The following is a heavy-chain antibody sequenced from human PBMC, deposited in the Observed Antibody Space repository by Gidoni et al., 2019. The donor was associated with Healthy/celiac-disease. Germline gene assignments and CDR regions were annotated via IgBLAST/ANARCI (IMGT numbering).Heavy chain of an antibody. D-gene: IGHD6-13*01. J-gene: IGHJ6*02. CDR1: GYTFTSYD. V-gene: IGHV1-8*01. CDR3: ARDHSSSWYVTYYYYGMDV. Sequence: QVQLVQSGAEVKKPGASVKVSCKASGYTFTSYDINWVRQSTGQGLEWMGWMNPNSGKTGYAQKFQGRVNMTRNTSKSTAYMELSSLRSEDTAVYYCARDHSSSWYVTYYYYGMDVWGQGTTVTVSS. CDR2: MNPNSGKT.